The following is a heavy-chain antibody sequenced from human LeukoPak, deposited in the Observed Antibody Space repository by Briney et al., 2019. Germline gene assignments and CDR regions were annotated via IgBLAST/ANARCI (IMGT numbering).Heavy chain of an antibody. D-gene: IGHD2-21*01. Sequence: PSETLSLTRAVYGESFSGYYWSWIRQPPGKGLEWIGEINHRGSTNYNPSLESRVTISVDTSKDQFSLKLNSVTAADTAIYYCARGDITTGGAPFDHWGQGSLVTVSS. V-gene: IGHV4-34*01. CDR3: ARGDITTGGAPFDH. CDR1: GESFSGYY. CDR2: INHRGST. J-gene: IGHJ4*02.